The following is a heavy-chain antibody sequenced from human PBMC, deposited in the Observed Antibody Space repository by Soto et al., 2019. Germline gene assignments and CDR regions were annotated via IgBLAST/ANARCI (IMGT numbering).Heavy chain of an antibody. Sequence: GGSLRLSCAASGFTFSSYSMNWVRQAPGKGLEWVSYISSSSSYIYYADSVKGRFTISRDNAKNSLYLQMNSLRAEDTAVYYCARDSYYYDSSGYYLYYFDYWGQGTLVTVSS. CDR3: ARDSYYYDSSGYYLYYFDY. D-gene: IGHD3-22*01. CDR2: ISSSSSYI. J-gene: IGHJ4*02. V-gene: IGHV3-21*05. CDR1: GFTFSSYS.